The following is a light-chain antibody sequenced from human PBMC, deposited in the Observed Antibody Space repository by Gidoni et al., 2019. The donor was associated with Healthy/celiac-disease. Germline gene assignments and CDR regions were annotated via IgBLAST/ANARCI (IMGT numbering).Light chain of an antibody. CDR2: AAS. CDR3: QQSYSTPYT. V-gene: IGKV1-39*01. CDR1: QSISSY. J-gene: IGKJ2*01. Sequence: TITCRASQSISSYLNWYQQKPGKDPKLLIYAASSLQSGVPSRFSGSGSGTDFTLTISSLQPEDFATYYCQQSYSTPYTFGQGTKLEIK.